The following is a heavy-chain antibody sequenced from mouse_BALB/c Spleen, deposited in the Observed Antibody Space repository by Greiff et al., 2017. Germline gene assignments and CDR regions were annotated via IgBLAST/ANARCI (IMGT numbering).Heavy chain of an antibody. CDR2: ISSGGST. J-gene: IGHJ3*01. V-gene: IGHV5-6-5*01. CDR3: ARGVTAWFAY. D-gene: IGHD2-1*01. CDR1: GFTFSSYA. Sequence: EVKVVESGGGLVKPGGSLKLSCAASGFTFSSYAMSWVRQTPEKRLEWVASISSGGSTYYPDSVKGRFTISRDNARNILYLQMSSLRSEDTAMYYCARGVTAWFAYWGQGTLVTVSA.